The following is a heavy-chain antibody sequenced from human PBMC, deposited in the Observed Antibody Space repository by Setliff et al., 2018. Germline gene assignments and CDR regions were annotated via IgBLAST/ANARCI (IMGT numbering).Heavy chain of an antibody. D-gene: IGHD4-4*01. V-gene: IGHV4-4*08. CDR2: IYTSGST. Sequence: SETLSLTCTVSGGSISSNYWSWVRQPPGKGLEWIGYIYTSGSTYYNPSLKSRVTISVDTSQNQFSLRLSSVTAADTAVYYCARGTTNLNYYYYMDVWGKGTTVTVSS. J-gene: IGHJ6*03. CDR1: GGSISSNY. CDR3: ARGTTNLNYYYYMDV.